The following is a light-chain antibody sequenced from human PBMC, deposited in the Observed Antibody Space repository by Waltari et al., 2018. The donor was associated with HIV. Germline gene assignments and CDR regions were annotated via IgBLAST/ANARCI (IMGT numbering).Light chain of an antibody. CDR1: ISNIGKNT. CDR2: NNN. V-gene: IGLV1-44*01. J-gene: IGLJ3*02. CDR3: ASWDDRLSGQGV. Sequence: QPMLTQPPSASGIPGQRVTIPCSGTISNIGKNTVTWYQQFPGTAPKLLIYNNNQRPSGVPDRFSGSKSGSSASLAIRGLQSEDEADYYCASWDDRLSGQGVFGGGTRLTVL.